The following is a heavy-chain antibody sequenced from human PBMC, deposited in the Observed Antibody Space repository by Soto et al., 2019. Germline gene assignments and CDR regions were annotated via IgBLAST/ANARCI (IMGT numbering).Heavy chain of an antibody. CDR1: GYSFTSYW. CDR2: IYPGDSDT. J-gene: IGHJ6*02. D-gene: IGHD6-6*01. CDR3: AGTSSSSRFYYYGMDV. Sequence: GESLKISCKGSGYSFTSYWIGWVRQMPGKGLEWMGIIYPGDSDTRYSPSFQGQVTISADKSISTAYLQWSSLKASDTAMYYCAGTSSSSRFYYYGMDVWGQRTTVTVSS. V-gene: IGHV5-51*01.